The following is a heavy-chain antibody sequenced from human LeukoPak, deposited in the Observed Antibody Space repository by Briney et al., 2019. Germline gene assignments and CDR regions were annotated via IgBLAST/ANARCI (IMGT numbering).Heavy chain of an antibody. V-gene: IGHV3-23*01. J-gene: IGHJ3*02. CDR1: GFTFSSYA. D-gene: IGHD3-22*01. CDR3: AKEYYYDSSGYPSDAFDI. CDR2: ISGSGGST. Sequence: GGSLRLSCAASGFTFSSYAMSWVRQAPGKGLEWVSAISGSGGSTYYADSVKGRFTISRDNSKNTLSLQMNSLRAEDTAVYYCAKEYYYDSSGYPSDAFDIWCQGTMVTVSS.